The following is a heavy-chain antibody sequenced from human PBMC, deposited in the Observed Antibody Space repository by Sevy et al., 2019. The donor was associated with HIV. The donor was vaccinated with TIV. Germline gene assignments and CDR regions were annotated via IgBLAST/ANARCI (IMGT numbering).Heavy chain of an antibody. V-gene: IGHV3-13*01. Sequence: GGSLRLSCAASGFTFSSYDMHWVRQATGKGLEWVSAIGTAGDTYYPGSVKGRFTISRENAKNSLYLQVNSLRAGDTAVYYCARAQGSIAARFYYYYYMDVWGKGTTVTVSS. D-gene: IGHD6-6*01. J-gene: IGHJ6*03. CDR1: GFTFSSYD. CDR3: ARAQGSIAARFYYYYYMDV. CDR2: IGTAGDT.